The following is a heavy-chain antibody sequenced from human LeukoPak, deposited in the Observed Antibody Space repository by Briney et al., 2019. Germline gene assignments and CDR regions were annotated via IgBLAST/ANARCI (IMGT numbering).Heavy chain of an antibody. J-gene: IGHJ3*02. CDR3: ARPSTYNWKPVDAFDI. CDR2: IYYSGST. Sequence: SETLSLTCTVSGGSISSSSYYWGWIRQPPGKGLEWIGSIYYSGSTYYNPSLKSRVTISVDTSKNQFSLKLSSVTAADTAVYYCARPSTYNWKPVDAFDIWGQGTMVTVSS. V-gene: IGHV4-39*01. CDR1: GGSISSSSYY. D-gene: IGHD1-20*01.